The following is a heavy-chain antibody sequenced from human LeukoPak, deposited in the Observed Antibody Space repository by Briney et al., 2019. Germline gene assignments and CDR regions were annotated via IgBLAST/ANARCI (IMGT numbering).Heavy chain of an antibody. J-gene: IGHJ4*02. CDR2: ISGSGGST. CDR1: GFTFSSYA. D-gene: IGHD3-10*01. V-gene: IGHV3-23*01. Sequence: PGGSLRLSCAASGFTFSSYAMSWVRQAPGKGLEWVSAISGSGGSTYYADSVKGRFTISRDNSKNTLYLRMNSLRAEDTAVYYCAKSTHYFGAQTNFDYWGQGTLVTVSS. CDR3: AKSTHYFGAQTNFDY.